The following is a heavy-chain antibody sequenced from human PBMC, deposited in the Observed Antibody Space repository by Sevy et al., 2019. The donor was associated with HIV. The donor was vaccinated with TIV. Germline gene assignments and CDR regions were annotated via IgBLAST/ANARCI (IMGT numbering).Heavy chain of an antibody. CDR3: ARAGGDTVVVTAAIGILIMDV. V-gene: IGHV3-7*01. J-gene: IGHJ6*02. CDR1: GFIFTNYW. D-gene: IGHD2-2*02. Sequence: GGSLRLSCAASGFIFTNYWMTWVRQAPGKGLEWVGNIKQDGSEKYYLDSVKGRFTISRDNAKNALYLHMNSLRDDDTGIYYCARAGGDTVVVTAAIGILIMDVWGQGTTVIVSS. CDR2: IKQDGSEK.